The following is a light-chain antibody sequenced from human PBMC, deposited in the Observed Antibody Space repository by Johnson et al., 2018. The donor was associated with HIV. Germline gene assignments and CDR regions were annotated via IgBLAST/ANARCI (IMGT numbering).Light chain of an antibody. CDR2: DNN. V-gene: IGLV1-51*01. CDR1: SSNIGNNY. CDR3: GTWDSSLSAVYG. Sequence: QSVLTQPPSVSAAPGQKVTISCSGSSSNIGNNYVSWYQQLPGTAPKLLIYDNNKRPSGIPDRFSGSKSGTSATLGITGLQTGDEADYYCGTWDSSLSAVYGFGTGNKVTGL. J-gene: IGLJ1*01.